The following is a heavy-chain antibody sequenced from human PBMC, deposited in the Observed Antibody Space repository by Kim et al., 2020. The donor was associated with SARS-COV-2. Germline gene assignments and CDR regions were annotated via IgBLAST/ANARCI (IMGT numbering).Heavy chain of an antibody. CDR1: GFTFSKYI. V-gene: IGHV3-30*03. J-gene: IGHJ4*02. CDR2: ISPDGSQA. D-gene: IGHD3-16*01. Sequence: GGSLRLSCAASGFTFSKYIIQWFRQAPGKGLEWVAVISPDGSQAFYADSVKGRFTTSRDNPKNTLYLQMNALRPEDTAVYHCVRVGGGWGQGTLVTVSS. CDR3: VRVGGG.